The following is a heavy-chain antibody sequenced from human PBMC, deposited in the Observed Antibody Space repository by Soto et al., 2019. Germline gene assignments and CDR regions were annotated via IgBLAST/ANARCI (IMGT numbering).Heavy chain of an antibody. J-gene: IGHJ3*02. Sequence: QVQLVQSGAEVKKPGSSVKVSCKASGGTFSSYAISWVRQAPGQGLEWMGGIIPIFGTANYAQKFQGRVTIXXDXSRXTAYMELSSLRSEDTAVYYCARPHVEMATLDAFDIWGQGTMVTVSS. CDR3: ARPHVEMATLDAFDI. CDR1: GGTFSSYA. V-gene: IGHV1-69*12. CDR2: IIPIFGTA. D-gene: IGHD5-12*01.